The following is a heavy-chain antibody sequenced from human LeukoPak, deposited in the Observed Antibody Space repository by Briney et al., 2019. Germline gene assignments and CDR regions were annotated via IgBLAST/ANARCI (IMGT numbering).Heavy chain of an antibody. Sequence: GGSLRLSCAASGFTFSNSAMSWVRQAPGKGLEWVSTLSGSGITTYYADSVKGRFTISRDNSKNTLYLQMNSLRAEDTAVCYCAKGIYSSDWSYFDYWGHGTLVTVSS. D-gene: IGHD6-19*01. CDR3: AKGIYSSDWSYFDY. CDR2: LSGSGITT. V-gene: IGHV3-23*01. J-gene: IGHJ4*01. CDR1: GFTFSNSA.